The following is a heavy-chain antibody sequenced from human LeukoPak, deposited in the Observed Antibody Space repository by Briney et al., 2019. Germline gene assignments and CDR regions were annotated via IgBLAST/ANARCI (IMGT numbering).Heavy chain of an antibody. CDR1: GDSISSYY. Sequence: SETLSLTCTVSGDSISSYYWSWVRQPPGKGLEWIGYIYYSGSTNYNPSLKSRVTISVDTSKNQFSLKLSSVTAADTAVYYCARHAYSSHFDYWGQGTLVTVSS. D-gene: IGHD6-19*01. V-gene: IGHV4-59*08. CDR2: IYYSGST. J-gene: IGHJ4*02. CDR3: ARHAYSSHFDY.